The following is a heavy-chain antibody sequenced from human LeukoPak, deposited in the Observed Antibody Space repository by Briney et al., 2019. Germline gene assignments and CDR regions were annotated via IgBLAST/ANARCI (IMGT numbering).Heavy chain of an antibody. CDR1: GFTVSSNY. Sequence: GGSLRLSCAASGFTVSSNYMSWVRQAPGKGLEWVSVIYSGGSTYYAGSVKGRFTISRDNSKNTLYLQMNSLRAEDTAVYYCARDNWNYAGFDYWGQGTLVTVSS. CDR3: ARDNWNYAGFDY. V-gene: IGHV3-53*01. J-gene: IGHJ4*02. D-gene: IGHD1-7*01. CDR2: IYSGGST.